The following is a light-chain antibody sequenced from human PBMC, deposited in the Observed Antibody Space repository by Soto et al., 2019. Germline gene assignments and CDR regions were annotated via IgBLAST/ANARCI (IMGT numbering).Light chain of an antibody. CDR3: QQFNNWPLT. CDR1: QSISSN. V-gene: IGKV3-15*01. CDR2: GAS. J-gene: IGKJ4*01. Sequence: IVMTQSPETLCVSPEERSTLSCRASQSISSNLAWYQQKPGQAPRLLIYGASTRATGFPARFSGSGSGTDFTLTISSLQSEDFAVYYCQQFNNWPLTFGGGTKVDIK.